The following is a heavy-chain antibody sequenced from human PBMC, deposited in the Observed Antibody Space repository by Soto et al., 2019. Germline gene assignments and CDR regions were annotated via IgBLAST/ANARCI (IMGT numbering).Heavy chain of an antibody. CDR3: ARASGNYSPFAH. J-gene: IGHJ4*02. D-gene: IGHD1-7*01. CDR2: FYYSGTI. Sequence: QLLLQESGPGLVKPSETLSLTCTVSGGSITDSSYYWGWIRQPPGKGLEWIGSFYYSGTIFYNPSLKSRISISVDASNNQFFPKVRSVTAADTALYYCARASGNYSPFAHWGQGTLATVSS. V-gene: IGHV4-39*01. CDR1: GGSITDSSYY.